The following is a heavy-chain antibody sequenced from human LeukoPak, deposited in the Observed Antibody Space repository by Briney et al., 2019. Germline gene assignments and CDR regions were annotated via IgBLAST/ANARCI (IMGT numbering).Heavy chain of an antibody. CDR3: AIIPGYQLSAPSSDI. CDR1: GYTFTSYA. J-gene: IGHJ3*02. D-gene: IGHD2-2*01. CDR2: INAGNGNT. Sequence: ASVKVTCKASGYTFTSYAMHWVRQAPGQRLEWMGWINAGNGNTKYSQKFQGRVTITRDTSASTAYMELSSLRSEDTAVYYCAIIPGYQLSAPSSDIWGQGTMVTVSS. V-gene: IGHV1-3*01.